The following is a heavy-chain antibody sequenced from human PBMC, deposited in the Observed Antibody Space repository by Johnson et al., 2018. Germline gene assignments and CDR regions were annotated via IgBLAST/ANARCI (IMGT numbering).Heavy chain of an antibody. Sequence: LRLSCAASGSTVSNTYMSNYMSWVRQAPGKGLEWVSMIFSGADTHYADSVKGRFTVSSDTSKNTLYLHMTSLSAEETAVYYCARLMCCGSPYMDGWVRGTTFTVSS. V-gene: IGHV3-66*02. J-gene: IGHJ6*03. CDR3: ARLMCCGSPYMDG. CDR1: GSTVSNTYMSNY. D-gene: IGHD1-14*01. CDR2: IFSGADT.